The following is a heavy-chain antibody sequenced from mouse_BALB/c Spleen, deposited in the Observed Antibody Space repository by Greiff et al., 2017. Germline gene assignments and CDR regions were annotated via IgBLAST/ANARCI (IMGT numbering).Heavy chain of an antibody. Sequence: EVQLQQSGPELVKPGASVKMSCKASGYTFTSYVMHWVKQKPGQGLEWIGYINPYNDGTKYNEKFKGKATLTSDKSSSTAYMELSSLTSEDSAVYYCARFGEGYYYGSSYFDYWGQGTTLTVSS. V-gene: IGHV1-14*01. CDR2: INPYNDGT. CDR3: ARFGEGYYYGSSYFDY. J-gene: IGHJ2*01. CDR1: GYTFTSYV. D-gene: IGHD1-1*01.